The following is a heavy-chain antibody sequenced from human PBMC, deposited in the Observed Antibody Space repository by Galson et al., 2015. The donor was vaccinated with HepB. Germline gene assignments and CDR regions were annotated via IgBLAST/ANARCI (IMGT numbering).Heavy chain of an antibody. V-gene: IGHV3-9*01. J-gene: IGHJ6*02. CDR2: ISWNSDNI. CDR3: AKDVRSTWTYGMDV. Sequence: SLRLSCAVSGFTFDDYAMHWVRQAPGKGLEWVSGISWNSDNIGYADSVKGRFTISRDNAYNSLYLQMNSLRPEDTALYYCAKDVRSTWTYGMDVWGQGTTVTVSS. CDR1: GFTFDDYA. D-gene: IGHD3/OR15-3a*01.